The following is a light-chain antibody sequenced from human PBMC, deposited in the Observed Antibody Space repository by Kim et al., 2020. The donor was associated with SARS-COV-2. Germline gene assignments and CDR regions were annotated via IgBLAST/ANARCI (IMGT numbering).Light chain of an antibody. V-gene: IGKV1-5*01. CDR3: QQYDSHPT. Sequence: DIQMTQSPPTLSASVGDSVTITCRASQSISRSLAWYQQKPGKAPKVLIYDASSLEGGVPIRFSGSGSGTVFTLTILSLQPDDFATYCCQQYDSHPTFGGGTKVDIK. CDR1: QSISRS. CDR2: DAS. J-gene: IGKJ4*01.